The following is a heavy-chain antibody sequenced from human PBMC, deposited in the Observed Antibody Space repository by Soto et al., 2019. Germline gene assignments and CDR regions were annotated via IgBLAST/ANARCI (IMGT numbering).Heavy chain of an antibody. CDR1: GFTFSRYW. CDR2: IKQDGSEK. Sequence: GSLRLSCAAAGFTFSRYWMSWVRQAPGKGLEWVANIKQDGSEKYYVDSVKGRFTISRDNAKNSLYLQMNSLRAEDTAVYYCARARLGYCSSTSCYRYYFDYWGQGTPVTVPS. J-gene: IGHJ4*02. CDR3: ARARLGYCSSTSCYRYYFDY. D-gene: IGHD2-2*02. V-gene: IGHV3-7*01.